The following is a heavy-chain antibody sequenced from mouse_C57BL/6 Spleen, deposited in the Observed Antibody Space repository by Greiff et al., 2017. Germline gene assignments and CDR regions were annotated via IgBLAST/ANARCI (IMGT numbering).Heavy chain of an antibody. J-gene: IGHJ3*01. CDR2: ISDGGSYT. V-gene: IGHV5-4*01. CDR1: GFTFSSYA. CDR3: ARDDDGARFAY. Sequence: EVQRVESGGGLVKPGGSLKLSCAASGFTFSSYAMSWVRQTPEKRLEWVATISDGGSYTYYPDNVKGRFTISRDNAKNNLYLQMSHLKSEDTAMYYCARDDDGARFAYWGQGTLVTVSA. D-gene: IGHD2-3*01.